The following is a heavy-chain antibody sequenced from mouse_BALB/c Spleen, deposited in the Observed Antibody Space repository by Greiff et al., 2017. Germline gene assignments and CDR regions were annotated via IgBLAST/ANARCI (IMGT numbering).Heavy chain of an antibody. J-gene: IGHJ4*01. D-gene: IGHD1-1*01. CDR1: GFTFSSFG. Sequence: EVQRVESGGGLVQPGGSRKLSCAASGFTFSSFGMHWVRQAPEKGLEWVAYISSGSSTIYYADTVKGRFTISRDNAKNTLYLQMSSLKSEDTAMYYCARHTTTVGGAMDYWGQGTSVTVSS. CDR3: ARHTTTVGGAMDY. CDR2: ISSGSSTI. V-gene: IGHV5-17*02.